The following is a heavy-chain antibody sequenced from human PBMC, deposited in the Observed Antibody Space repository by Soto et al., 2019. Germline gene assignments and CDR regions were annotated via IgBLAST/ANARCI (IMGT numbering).Heavy chain of an antibody. Sequence: SQTLSLTCAISGDSVSSNSAAWNWIRQSPSRGLEWLGRTYYRSKWYNDYAVSVKGRITINPDTSKNQFSLQLNSVTPEDTAVYYCARAGRGYSGYDSDYYYYMDVWGKGTTVTVSS. CDR3: ARAGRGYSGYDSDYYYYMDV. CDR2: TYYRSKWYN. V-gene: IGHV6-1*01. J-gene: IGHJ6*03. CDR1: GDSVSSNSAA. D-gene: IGHD5-12*01.